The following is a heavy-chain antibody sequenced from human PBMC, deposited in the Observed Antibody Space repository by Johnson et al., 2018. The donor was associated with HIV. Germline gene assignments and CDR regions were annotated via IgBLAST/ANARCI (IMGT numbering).Heavy chain of an antibody. Sequence: EVQLVESGGGLVQPGRSLRLTCVGSGFTFHEYAMHWVRQIPGKGLEWVSGISWNSGSVDYVDSVKGRFTISRDNAKKSLFLQMNSLRAEDTALYYCARDRQAVRGTFDIWGQGTMVTVSS. CDR2: ISWNSGSV. V-gene: IGHV3-9*01. CDR1: GFTFHEYA. CDR3: ARDRQAVRGTFDI. D-gene: IGHD6-19*01. J-gene: IGHJ3*02.